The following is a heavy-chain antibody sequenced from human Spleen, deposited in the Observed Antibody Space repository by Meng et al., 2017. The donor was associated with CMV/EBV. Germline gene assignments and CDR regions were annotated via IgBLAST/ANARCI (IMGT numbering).Heavy chain of an antibody. CDR1: GFSRSTSGVG. CDR2: IYWDDDK. CDR3: AHRQKAAAGPRFDY. D-gene: IGHD6-13*01. J-gene: IGHJ4*02. V-gene: IGHV2-5*02. Sequence: QITLKESVRTLVKPTQTLTLTCTFSGFSRSTSGVGLGWIRQPPGKALEWLALIYWDDDKRYSPSLKSRLTITKDTSKNQVVLTMTNMDPVDTATYYCAHRQKAAAGPRFDYWGQGTLVTASS.